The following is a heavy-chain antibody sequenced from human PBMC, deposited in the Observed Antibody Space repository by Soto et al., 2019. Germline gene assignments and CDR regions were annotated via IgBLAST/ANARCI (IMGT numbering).Heavy chain of an antibody. CDR2: IIPIFGKT. CDR1: GDTFKNYA. D-gene: IGHD2-15*01. J-gene: IGHJ4*01. CDR3: ATSGYNYGPFDY. V-gene: IGHV1-69*01. Sequence: QVQLVQSGAEVRKPGSSVKVSCRASGDTFKNYAISWVRQAPGQGLEWVGGIIPIFGKTDYAQTFHGRVTINGDESTYTAHMELRGLRSDDTARYYCATSGYNYGPFDYWGRGLLVTVSS.